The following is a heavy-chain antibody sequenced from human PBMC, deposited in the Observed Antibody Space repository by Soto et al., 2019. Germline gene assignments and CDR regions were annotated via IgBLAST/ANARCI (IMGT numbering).Heavy chain of an antibody. D-gene: IGHD2-15*01. J-gene: IGHJ5*02. CDR3: AGDRCSGGSCYFNWFDP. Sequence: ASVKFSCRARGSTSTSYDRHWERQAPGQRVEWMGWINAGNGNTKYSQNFQGRVTITRDTSATTAYMELSSLRSEDTAVYYGAGDRCSGGSCYFNWFDPWGQGTLVTVSS. CDR1: GSTSTSYD. V-gene: IGHV1-3*01. CDR2: INAGNGNT.